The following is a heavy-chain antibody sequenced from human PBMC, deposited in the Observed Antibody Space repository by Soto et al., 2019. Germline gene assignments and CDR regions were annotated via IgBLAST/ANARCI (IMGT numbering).Heavy chain of an antibody. CDR1: GGSISSYY. J-gene: IGHJ5*02. V-gene: IGHV4-4*07. CDR3: ARDQEYSSSWYSAAFDP. D-gene: IGHD6-13*01. CDR2: IYTSGST. Sequence: PSETLSLTCTVSGGSISSYYWSWIRQPAGKGLEWIGRIYTSGSTNYNPSLKSRVTMSVDTSKNQFSLKLSSVTAADTAVYYCARDQEYSSSWYSAAFDPWGQATLVTVS.